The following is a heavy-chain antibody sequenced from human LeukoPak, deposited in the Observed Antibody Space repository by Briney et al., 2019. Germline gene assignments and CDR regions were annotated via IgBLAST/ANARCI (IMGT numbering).Heavy chain of an antibody. D-gene: IGHD4-17*01. CDR2: IYHSGST. CDR1: GYPISSGYY. J-gene: IGHJ5*02. CDR3: VMDYGDSGWFDP. Sequence: SETLSLTCAVSGYPISSGYYWGWIRQPPGKGLEWIGNIYHSGSTYYNPSLKSRVTISVDTSKNQFFLKLSSVTAADTAVYYCVMDYGDSGWFDPWGQGTLVTVSS. V-gene: IGHV4-38-2*01.